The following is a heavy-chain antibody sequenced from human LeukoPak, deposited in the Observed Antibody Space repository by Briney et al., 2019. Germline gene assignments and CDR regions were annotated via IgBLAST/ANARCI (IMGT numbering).Heavy chain of an antibody. CDR2: IKQDGSEK. CDR1: GFTFSDYW. CDR3: ARGVPAAISNWYFDL. J-gene: IGHJ2*01. Sequence: GGSLRLSCAASGFTFSDYWMTWVRQAPGKGLEWVANIKQDGSEKYYVDSVKGRFTISRDNAKNSLYLQMNSLRAEDTAVYYCARGVPAAISNWYFDLWGRGTLVTVSS. D-gene: IGHD2-2*01. V-gene: IGHV3-7*04.